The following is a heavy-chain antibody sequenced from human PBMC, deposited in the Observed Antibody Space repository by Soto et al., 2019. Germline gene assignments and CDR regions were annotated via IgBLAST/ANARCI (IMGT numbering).Heavy chain of an antibody. CDR2: ISYDGSNK. CDR3: AKDRGFYYIDV. CDR1: GFTFSSYG. Sequence: VQRVESGGGVVQPGRSLRLSWSASGFTFSSYGMHWVRQAPGKGLEWVAVISYDGSNKYYADSVKGRFTISRDNSKNTLYLQMNSLRAEDTAVYYCAKDRGFYYIDVWGKGTTVTVSS. J-gene: IGHJ6*03. V-gene: IGHV3-30*18. D-gene: IGHD3-10*01.